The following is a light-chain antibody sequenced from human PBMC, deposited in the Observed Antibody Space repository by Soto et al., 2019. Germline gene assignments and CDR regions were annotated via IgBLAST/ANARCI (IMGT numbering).Light chain of an antibody. CDR3: ASYTSRSTLV. CDR1: SSDVGGYDF. Sequence: QSALTQPASVSGSPGPSITISCTGSSSDVGGYDFVSWYQHHPGKAPRLMIFDVSNRPSAVSNRFSGSKSGNTASLTISGLQAEDEGDYYCASYTSRSTLVFGTGTKVTVL. CDR2: DVS. V-gene: IGLV2-14*03. J-gene: IGLJ1*01.